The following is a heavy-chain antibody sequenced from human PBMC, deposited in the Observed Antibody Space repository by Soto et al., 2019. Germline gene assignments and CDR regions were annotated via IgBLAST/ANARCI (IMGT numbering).Heavy chain of an antibody. V-gene: IGHV1-46*01. Sequence: GASVKVSCKASGYTFTSYYMHWVRQAPGQGLEWMGIINPSGGSTSYAQKFQGRVTMTRDTSTSTVYMELSSLRSEDTAVYYCAREVVTMVRGVIIIDHYYGMDVWGQGTTVTVSS. J-gene: IGHJ6*02. CDR3: AREVVTMVRGVIIIDHYYGMDV. D-gene: IGHD3-10*01. CDR1: GYTFTSYY. CDR2: INPSGGST.